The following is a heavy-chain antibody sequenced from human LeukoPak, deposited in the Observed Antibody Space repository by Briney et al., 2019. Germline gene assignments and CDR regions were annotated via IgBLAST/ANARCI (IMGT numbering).Heavy chain of an antibody. CDR2: IYHSGGTT. CDR1: GGSIRSSNW. J-gene: IGHJ3*02. Sequence: SETLTLTCAVSGGSIRSSNWWSWVRQPPGKGLEWIGEIYHSGGTTNYNPSLKSRVTISVDKSKNQFSLQLSSVTAADTALYYCARPTGRGGYPTDPFDIWGQGTMVTVSS. D-gene: IGHD6-25*01. CDR3: ARPTGRGGYPTDPFDI. V-gene: IGHV4-4*02.